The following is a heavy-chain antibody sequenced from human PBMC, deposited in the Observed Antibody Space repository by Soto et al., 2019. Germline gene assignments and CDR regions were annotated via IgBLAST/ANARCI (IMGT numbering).Heavy chain of an antibody. CDR3: ASLDEGIAAAGDDY. CDR1: GGSISSSSYY. CDR2: IYYSGST. V-gene: IGHV4-39*01. J-gene: IGHJ4*02. Sequence: SETLSLTCTVSGGSISSSSYYWGWIRQPPGKGLEWIGSIYYSGSTYYNPSLKSRVTISVNTSKNQFSLKLSSVTAADTAVYYCASLDEGIAAAGDDYWGQGTLVTVSS. D-gene: IGHD6-13*01.